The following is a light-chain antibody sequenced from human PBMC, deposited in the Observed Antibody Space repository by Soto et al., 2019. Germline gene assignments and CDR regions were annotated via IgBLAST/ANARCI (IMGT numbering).Light chain of an antibody. CDR3: QQSYSTPPT. V-gene: IGKV1-39*01. Sequence: DIQMTQSPASLSASVVDRVTISCLASQSIGRNLNWYQQKPGKAPTLLMFTSSNLQSGVPSRFSGSGSGTDFILTISSLQPEDFATYYCQQSYSTPPTFGQGTKVDIK. CDR1: QSIGRN. J-gene: IGKJ1*01. CDR2: TSS.